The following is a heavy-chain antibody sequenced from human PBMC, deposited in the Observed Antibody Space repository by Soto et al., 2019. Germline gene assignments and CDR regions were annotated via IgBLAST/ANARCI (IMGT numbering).Heavy chain of an antibody. CDR2: ISYDGSNK. D-gene: IGHD3-9*01. V-gene: IGHV3-30*18. CDR3: AKMEVPPSYDILTEPGHDY. J-gene: IGHJ4*02. CDR1: GFTFSSYG. Sequence: QVQLVESGGGVVQPGRSLRLSCAASGFTFSSYGMHRVRQAPGKGLEWVAVISYDGSNKYYADSLKGRFTISRDNSKNTLYHQMNNLRAEDTAVYYCAKMEVPPSYDILTEPGHDYWGQGTLVTVSS.